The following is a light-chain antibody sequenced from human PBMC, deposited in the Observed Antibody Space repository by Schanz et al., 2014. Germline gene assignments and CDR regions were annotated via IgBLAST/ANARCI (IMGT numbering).Light chain of an antibody. CDR3: QHYDRYSGT. V-gene: IGKV1-13*02. CDR2: EAS. CDR1: QDIRSA. Sequence: AIQLTQSPSSLSASVGDRVTITCRASQDIRSALAWYQQKPGKPPNLLIYEASSLESGVPSRFSGSGSGTEFTLTISSLQPDDSATYYCQHYDRYSGTFGQGTKVEIK. J-gene: IGKJ1*01.